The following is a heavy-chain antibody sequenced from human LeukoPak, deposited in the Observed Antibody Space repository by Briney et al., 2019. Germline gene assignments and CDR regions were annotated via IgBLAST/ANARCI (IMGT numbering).Heavy chain of an antibody. J-gene: IGHJ3*01. CDR3: ARTYGDYDDAFDV. V-gene: IGHV4-39*01. D-gene: IGHD4-17*01. Sequence: SETLSLTCTVSGGSISSSTYYWGWIRQPPGKGLEWIGSIYYSGSTYNNPSLKSRVTIFVDTSKNQFSLKLSSVTATDTAVYYCARTYGDYDDAFDVWGQGKMVTVSS. CDR2: IYYSGST. CDR1: GGSISSSTYY.